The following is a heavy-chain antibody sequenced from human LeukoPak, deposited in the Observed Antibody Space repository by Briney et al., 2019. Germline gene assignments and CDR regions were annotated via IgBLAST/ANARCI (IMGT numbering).Heavy chain of an antibody. J-gene: IGHJ4*02. D-gene: IGHD6-19*01. Sequence: GGSLGLSCAASGFTFSSYAMSWVRQAPGKGLEWVSAISGSGGSTYYADSVKGRFTISRDNSKNTLYLQMNSLRAEDTAVYYCAKDRRGSRSIAVAGPFDYWGQGTLVTVSS. V-gene: IGHV3-23*01. CDR2: ISGSGGST. CDR1: GFTFSSYA. CDR3: AKDRRGSRSIAVAGPFDY.